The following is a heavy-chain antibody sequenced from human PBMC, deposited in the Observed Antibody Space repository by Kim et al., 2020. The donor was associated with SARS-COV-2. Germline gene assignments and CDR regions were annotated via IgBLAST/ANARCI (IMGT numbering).Heavy chain of an antibody. Sequence: GGSLRLSCAASGFTVSGNHMSWVRQAPGKGLEWVSVLYVSGRTYYADSVTDRFTISRDTSRNTLYLQLNSLRADDTAVYFCVRVLQQLTTFDAFDVWG. CDR2: LYVSGRT. J-gene: IGHJ3*01. V-gene: IGHV3-66*01. CDR3: VRVLQQLTTFDAFDV. CDR1: GFTVSGNH. D-gene: IGHD6-13*01.